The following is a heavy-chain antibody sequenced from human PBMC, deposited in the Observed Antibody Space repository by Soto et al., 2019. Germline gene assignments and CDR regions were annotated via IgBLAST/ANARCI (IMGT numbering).Heavy chain of an antibody. V-gene: IGHV2-26*01. Sequence: QVTLKESGPVLVKPTETLTLRCTVSGLSITDSEMGVSWIRQPPGQPLEWLAHIDSSGEKSYRTFLKSRLAISKDPSKSQIVLTITNMDPADTATYYCARRHLAVAVSPWFDPWGQGIPVTVSS. J-gene: IGHJ5*02. CDR2: IDSSGEK. CDR3: ARRHLAVAVSPWFDP. CDR1: GLSITDSEMG. D-gene: IGHD6-19*01.